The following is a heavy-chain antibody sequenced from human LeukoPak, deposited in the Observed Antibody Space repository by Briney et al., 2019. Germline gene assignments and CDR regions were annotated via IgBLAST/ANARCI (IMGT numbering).Heavy chain of an antibody. J-gene: IGHJ4*02. V-gene: IGHV3-30*18. CDR1: AFTFTSYA. CDR2: ISYDGSNT. D-gene: IGHD3-3*01. Sequence: GGSLRLYGAASAFTFTSYALHWLRQAPGKGLEWVAVISYDGSNTYYADSVKGRFTISRDKTKNTLYLQMNSLRADDTAVYFCAKVLRYLEWYPQGHSFDYWGQGTLVTVSS. CDR3: AKVLRYLEWYPQGHSFDY.